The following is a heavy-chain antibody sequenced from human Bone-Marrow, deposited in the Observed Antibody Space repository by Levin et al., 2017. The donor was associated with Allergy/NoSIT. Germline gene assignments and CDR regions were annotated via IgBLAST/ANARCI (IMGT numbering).Heavy chain of an antibody. Sequence: VSGPTLVKPTQTLTLTCTFSGFSLSTSGVGVGWIRQPPGEALEWLALIYWDDVRGYSPSLRSRLTITKDTSKNQVVLRLTKMEPVDTATYYCAHRARWGTTAAAGSFDVWGLGTKVTVSS. D-gene: IGHD6-13*01. J-gene: IGHJ3*01. CDR2: IYWDDVR. CDR1: GFSLSTSGVG. V-gene: IGHV2-5*02. CDR3: AHRARWGTTAAAGSFDV.